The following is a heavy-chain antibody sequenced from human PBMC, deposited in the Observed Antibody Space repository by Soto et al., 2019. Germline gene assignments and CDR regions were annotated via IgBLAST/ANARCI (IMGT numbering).Heavy chain of an antibody. Sequence: PGGALRLSCATSRFTFSNSLIYSVRPAPGKGLVWVSRISPDGTTTTYADSVKGRFTISRDNAKNTVYLEMNSLRGEDTAVYYCARELFIDRSDDAFDIWGQGTMVTVSS. CDR2: ISPDGTTT. V-gene: IGHV3-74*01. D-gene: IGHD1-26*01. CDR3: ARELFIDRSDDAFDI. CDR1: RFTFSNSL. J-gene: IGHJ3*02.